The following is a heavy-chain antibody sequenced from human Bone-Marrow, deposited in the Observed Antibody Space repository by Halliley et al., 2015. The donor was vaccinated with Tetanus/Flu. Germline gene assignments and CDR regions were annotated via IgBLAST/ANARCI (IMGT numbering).Heavy chain of an antibody. D-gene: IGHD6-19*01. J-gene: IGHJ5*02. V-gene: IGHV4-59*01. CDR2: YYPGDT. Sequence: YYPGDTKYNPPPESRVTISVDTSRNQFSLKLSSVTAADTAVYYCARVLQLGQWLTRGGWFDPWGQGTLVTVSS. CDR3: ARVLQLGQWLTRGGWFDP.